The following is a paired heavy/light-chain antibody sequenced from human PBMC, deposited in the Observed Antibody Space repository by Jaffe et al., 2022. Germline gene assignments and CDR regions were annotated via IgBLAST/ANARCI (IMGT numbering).Heavy chain of an antibody. Sequence: QVHLVESGGGLVKPGGSLRLSCAASGFNFNDYYMNWIRQAPGKGLEWLASMTSSGSSIYYADSVKGRFAISRDNAKNSLYLQMNSLRVDDTAVYFCARVYDFWSPLDHWGQGVLVSVSS. CDR1: GFNFNDYY. J-gene: IGHJ4*02. D-gene: IGHD3-3*01. CDR3: ARVYDFWSPLDH. V-gene: IGHV3-11*01. CDR2: MTSSGSSI.
Light chain of an antibody. Sequence: QSVLTQPPSVSGAPGQKVTISCTGSYSNIGAQYDVHWFQQLPGTAPKLLIYGNTNRPSGVPDRFSGSKSGTSASLAITGLLAEDEADYYCQSYDSSLSAFVFGTGTKVSVL. J-gene: IGLJ1*01. V-gene: IGLV1-40*01. CDR3: QSYDSSLSAFV. CDR2: GNT. CDR1: YSNIGAQYD.